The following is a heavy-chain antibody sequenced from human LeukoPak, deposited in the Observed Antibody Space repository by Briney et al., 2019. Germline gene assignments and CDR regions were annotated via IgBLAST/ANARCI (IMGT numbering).Heavy chain of an antibody. Sequence: GGSLRLSCAASGFTFDDYAMHWVRQAPGKGLEWVSGISWNSGSIGYADSVKGRFTISRDNAKNSLYLQMNSLRAEDMALYYCAKGQYSSSSDAFDIWGQGTMVTVSS. J-gene: IGHJ3*02. D-gene: IGHD6-6*01. CDR3: AKGQYSSSSDAFDI. V-gene: IGHV3-9*03. CDR1: GFTFDDYA. CDR2: ISWNSGSI.